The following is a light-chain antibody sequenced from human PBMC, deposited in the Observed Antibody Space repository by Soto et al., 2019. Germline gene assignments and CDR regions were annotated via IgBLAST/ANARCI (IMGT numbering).Light chain of an antibody. CDR3: QQCYSSPLT. V-gene: IGKV3-20*01. Sequence: EIVLTQSPGTLSLSPGERATLSCRASQSVSNNYLAWYQQKPGQAPRLLIYGASTRATGIPARFSGSGSGTEFTLTISSLQPEDFATYYCQQCYSSPLTFGGGTKVDIK. J-gene: IGKJ4*01. CDR2: GAS. CDR1: QSVSNNY.